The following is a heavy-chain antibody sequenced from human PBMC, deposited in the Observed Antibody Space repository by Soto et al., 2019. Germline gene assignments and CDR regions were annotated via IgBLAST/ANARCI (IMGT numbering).Heavy chain of an antibody. CDR1: GGPFSSYA. V-gene: IGHV1-69*13. CDR3: AAHNWNYVLSY. J-gene: IGHJ4*02. CDR2: IIPIFGTA. D-gene: IGHD1-7*01. Sequence: SVQVSSKASGGPFSSYALSWVRQAPGQGLEWMGGIIPIFGTANYAQKFQGRVTITADESTSTAYMELSSLRSEDTAVYYCAAHNWNYVLSYWGQGTLVTVSS.